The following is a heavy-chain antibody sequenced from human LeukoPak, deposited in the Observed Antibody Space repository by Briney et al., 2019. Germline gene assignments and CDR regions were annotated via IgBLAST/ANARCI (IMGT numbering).Heavy chain of an antibody. CDR3: ARSKPFMITFGGVIVVPYGMDV. Sequence: SETLSLTCAVYGGSFSGYYWSWIRQPPGKGLEWIGEINHSGSTNYNPSLKSRVTISVDTSKNQFSLKLSSVTAADTAVYYCARSKPFMITFGGVIVVPYGMDVWGQGTTVTVSS. V-gene: IGHV4-34*01. D-gene: IGHD3-16*02. CDR2: INHSGST. CDR1: GGSFSGYY. J-gene: IGHJ6*02.